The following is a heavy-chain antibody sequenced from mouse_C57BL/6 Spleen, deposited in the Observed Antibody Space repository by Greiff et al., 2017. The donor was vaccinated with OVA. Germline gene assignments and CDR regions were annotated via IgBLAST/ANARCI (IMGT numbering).Heavy chain of an antibody. J-gene: IGHJ2*01. Sequence: QVQLQQPGTELVKPGASVKLSCTASGYTFTSYWMHWVKQRPGQGLEWIGNINPSNGGTNYNEKFKSKATLTVDKSSSTAYMQLSSLTSEDSAVYYCAREGEGRYYFDYWGQGTTLTVSS. CDR1: GYTFTSYW. V-gene: IGHV1-53*01. CDR3: AREGEGRYYFDY. CDR2: INPSNGGT.